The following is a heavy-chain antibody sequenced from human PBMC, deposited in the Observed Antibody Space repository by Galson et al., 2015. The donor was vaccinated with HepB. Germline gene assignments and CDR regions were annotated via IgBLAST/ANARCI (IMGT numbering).Heavy chain of an antibody. Sequence: SVKVSCKASGGTFSSYAISWVRQAPGQGLEWMGGIIPIFGTANYAQKFQGRVTITADESTSTAYMELSSLRSEDTAVYYCARAPPHITIFGVVTSGYYGMDVWGQGTTVTVSS. CDR1: GGTFSSYA. J-gene: IGHJ6*02. CDR2: IIPIFGTA. D-gene: IGHD3-3*01. V-gene: IGHV1-69*13. CDR3: ARAPPHITIFGVVTSGYYGMDV.